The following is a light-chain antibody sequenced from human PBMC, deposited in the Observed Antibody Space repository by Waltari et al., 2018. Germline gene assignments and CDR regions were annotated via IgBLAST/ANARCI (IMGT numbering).Light chain of an antibody. Sequence: EIVLTQSPGTLSLSPGERATLSCRASQSISKYLVWYQQKPGQAPRLLIYEASIRATGIPDRFSGSVSGTDFSLIISRLEPEDFAVYYCQKYEALPATFGQGTKVEIK. CDR3: QKYEALPAT. CDR1: QSISKY. CDR2: EAS. J-gene: IGKJ1*01. V-gene: IGKV3-20*01.